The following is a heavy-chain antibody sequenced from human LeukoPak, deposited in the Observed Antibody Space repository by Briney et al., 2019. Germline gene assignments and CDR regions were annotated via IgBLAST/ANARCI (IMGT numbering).Heavy chain of an antibody. J-gene: IGHJ6*03. D-gene: IGHD2-15*01. CDR2: ISSSGSTI. CDR3: ARGGYCSGGSCYSYPLYYYYYYMDV. CDR1: GFTFSSYE. Sequence: GGSLRLSCAASGFTFSSYEMNWVRQAPGKGLEWVTYISSSGSTIYYADSVKGQFTISRDNAKNSLYLQMNSLRAEDTAVYYCARGGYCSGGSCYSYPLYYYYYYMDVWGKGTTVTISS. V-gene: IGHV3-48*03.